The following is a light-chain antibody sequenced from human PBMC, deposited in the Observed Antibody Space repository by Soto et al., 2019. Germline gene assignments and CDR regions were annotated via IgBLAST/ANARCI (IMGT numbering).Light chain of an antibody. V-gene: IGKV3-15*01. Sequence: EIVMTQSPATLSVSPGERATLSCRASQSVSSNLDWYQQKPGEAPRLLIYGASTRATGIPARFSGSGYGTEFTLTISSMKYEDFEVYYCQQYNNSTRTFGQGTKVDI. CDR1: QSVSSN. CDR3: QQYNNSTRT. J-gene: IGKJ1*01. CDR2: GAS.